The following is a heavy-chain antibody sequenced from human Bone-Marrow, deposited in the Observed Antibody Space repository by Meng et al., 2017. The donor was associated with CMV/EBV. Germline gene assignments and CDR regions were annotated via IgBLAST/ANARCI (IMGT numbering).Heavy chain of an antibody. CDR2: INHSGST. V-gene: IGHV4-34*01. CDR1: GGSFSGYY. CDR3: ARTGPASSYYYYGMDV. D-gene: IGHD2-2*01. J-gene: IGHJ6*02. Sequence: SETLSLTCAVYGGSFSGYYWSWIRQPPGKGLEWIGEINHSGSTNYNPSLKSRVTISVDTSKNQFSPKLSSVTAADTAVYYCARTGPASSYYYYGMDVWGQGTTVTVSS.